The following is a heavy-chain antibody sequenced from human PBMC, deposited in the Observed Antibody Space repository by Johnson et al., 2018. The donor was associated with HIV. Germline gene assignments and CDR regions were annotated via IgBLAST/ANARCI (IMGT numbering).Heavy chain of an antibody. CDR3: ARDPTSHWYGSESYSGITDM. CDR2: IDSSGSGI. CDR1: GFTFSDYY. J-gene: IGHJ3*02. Sequence: QVQLVESGGGLVKPGGSLRLSCAASGFTFSDYYINWIRQAPGKGLEWVSYIDSSGSGIYYADSVKGRFTITRDNAKNSLYLQMGSLTAEDTAVYYCARDPTSHWYGSESYSGITDMWGKGTKVTVSS. D-gene: IGHD3-10*01. V-gene: IGHV3-11*04.